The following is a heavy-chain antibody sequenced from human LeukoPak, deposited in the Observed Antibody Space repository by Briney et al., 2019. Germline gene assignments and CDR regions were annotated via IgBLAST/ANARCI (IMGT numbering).Heavy chain of an antibody. CDR3: ATGTTTVTPDY. J-gene: IGHJ4*02. V-gene: IGHV1-18*01. D-gene: IGHD4-17*01. CDR2: ISAYNGNT. Sequence: IVWISAYNGNTNYAQKLQGRLTITTDTSTSTAYMELRSLRSDDTAVYYCATGTTTVTPDYWGQGTLVTVSS.